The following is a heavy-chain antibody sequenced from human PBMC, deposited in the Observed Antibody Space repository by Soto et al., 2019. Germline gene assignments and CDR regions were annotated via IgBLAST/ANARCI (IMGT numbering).Heavy chain of an antibody. Sequence: ASVKVSCKASGYTFTSYAMHWVRQAPGQRLEWMGWINAGNGNTKYSQKFQGRVTITRDTSASTAYMELSSLRSEDTAVYYCARGFRGGDGGWFDPWRQGTLDTVSS. CDR1: GYTFTSYA. CDR2: INAGNGNT. V-gene: IGHV1-3*01. D-gene: IGHD2-21*02. J-gene: IGHJ5*02. CDR3: ARGFRGGDGGWFDP.